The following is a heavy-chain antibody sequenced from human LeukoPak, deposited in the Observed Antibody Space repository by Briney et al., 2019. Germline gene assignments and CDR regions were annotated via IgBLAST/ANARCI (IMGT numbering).Heavy chain of an antibody. V-gene: IGHV3-30-3*01. CDR1: AGFSFSGYA. Sequence: GGSLRLSCVASAGFSFSGYAMHWVRQAPGKGPEWVAEISYDGTNKNYADSVKGRFTISRDNSDDTLYLQMNSLRTDVTALYYCARDGWIQVSRTKFDSWGQGTLVTVSS. CDR3: ARDGWIQVSRTKFDS. CDR2: ISYDGTNK. J-gene: IGHJ4*02. D-gene: IGHD5-18*01.